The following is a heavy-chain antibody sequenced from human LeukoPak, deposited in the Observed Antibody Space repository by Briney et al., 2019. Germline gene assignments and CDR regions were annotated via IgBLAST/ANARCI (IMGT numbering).Heavy chain of an antibody. V-gene: IGHV1-18*01. Sequence: GASVKVSCKAFGYTFTTYGINWVRQTPGQGLEWMGWISAYNGHTNYPQKLQGRVTMTTDTSTSTAYMELRSLRSDDTAVFFCARGSESYSYFDSWGQGTLVTVSS. CDR1: GYTFTTYG. CDR3: ARGSESYSYFDS. J-gene: IGHJ4*02. CDR2: ISAYNGHT. D-gene: IGHD1-26*01.